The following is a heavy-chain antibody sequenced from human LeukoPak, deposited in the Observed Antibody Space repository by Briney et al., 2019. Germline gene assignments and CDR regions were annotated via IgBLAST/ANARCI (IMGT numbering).Heavy chain of an antibody. Sequence: GGSLRLSCAASGFTFSSCGMHWVRQAPGKGLEWVAVIWYDGSNKYYADSVKGRFTISRDNSKNTLYLQMNSLRAEDTAVYYCARERQQLVFWFDPWGQGTLVTVSS. CDR3: ARERQQLVFWFDP. V-gene: IGHV3-33*01. J-gene: IGHJ5*02. D-gene: IGHD6-13*01. CDR1: GFTFSSCG. CDR2: IWYDGSNK.